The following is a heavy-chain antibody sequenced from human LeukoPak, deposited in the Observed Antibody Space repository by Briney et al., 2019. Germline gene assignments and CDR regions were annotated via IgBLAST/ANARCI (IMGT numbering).Heavy chain of an antibody. V-gene: IGHV3-9*01. CDR3: PKDTGSSGQEANYYRYGMDV. CDR2: ISGNGGRI. CDR1: GFTFGDYA. Sequence: GRSLRLSCAASGFTFGDYAMHWVRQAPGKGLEWVSGISGNGGRIGYEDSVKGRFTISRDNAKNSLNLQITSLRAEDTPLNYCPKDTGSSGQEANYYRYGMDVWGQGTTLTVSS. J-gene: IGHJ6*02. D-gene: IGHD6-13*01.